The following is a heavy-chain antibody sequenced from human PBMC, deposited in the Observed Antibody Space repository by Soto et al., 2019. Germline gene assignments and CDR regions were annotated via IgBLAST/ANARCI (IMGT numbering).Heavy chain of an antibody. J-gene: IGHJ4*02. Sequence: QVQLVQSGAEVKKPGASVKVSCKASGYTFTSYGISWVRQAPGQGLEWMGWISAYNGNTNYAQKLQGRGTMTTDTSTSTAYMELRSLRADDTAVYYCARDWRRYSSSWYLFDYWGQGTLVTVSS. D-gene: IGHD6-13*01. V-gene: IGHV1-18*01. CDR1: GYTFTSYG. CDR3: ARDWRRYSSSWYLFDY. CDR2: ISAYNGNT.